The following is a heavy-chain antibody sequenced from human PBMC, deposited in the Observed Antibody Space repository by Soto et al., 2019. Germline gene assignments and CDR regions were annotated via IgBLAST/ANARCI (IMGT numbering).Heavy chain of an antibody. J-gene: IGHJ4*02. D-gene: IGHD4-17*01. CDR2: ISGYNGDT. CDR3: ARDWVGDLAY. V-gene: IGHV1-18*01. CDR1: GYTFTSYG. Sequence: QVPLVQSGGEVKQPGASVKVSCKTSGYTFTSYGISWVRQAPGQGLEWMGWISGYNGDTKYVQKFQGIVTLTTDTSTNTAYMEVRSLRSDDTAVYYCARDWVGDLAYWGQGTLVTVSS.